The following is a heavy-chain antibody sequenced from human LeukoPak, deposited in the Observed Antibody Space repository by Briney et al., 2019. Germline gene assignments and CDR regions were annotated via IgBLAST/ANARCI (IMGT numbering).Heavy chain of an antibody. Sequence: SGTLSLTCGVSAGSISGTNWWRWVRQPPGQGLEWIGEISLAGQTNYNPSLNGRVTMSLDKSSNQLSLHLTSVTAADTATYFCSRESGPFCPLGYWAQGTLVIVSS. J-gene: IGHJ4*02. D-gene: IGHD1-26*01. CDR1: AGSISGTNW. V-gene: IGHV4-4*02. CDR2: ISLAGQT. CDR3: SRESGPFCPLGY.